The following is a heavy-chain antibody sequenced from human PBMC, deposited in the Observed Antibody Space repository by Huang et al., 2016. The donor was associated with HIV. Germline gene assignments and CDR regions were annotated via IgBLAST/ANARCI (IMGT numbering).Heavy chain of an antibody. CDR1: GYTLTNYD. V-gene: IGHV1-8*02. CDR2: MNPTPGNS. CDR3: ARSAYGDLDY. Sequence: QVHLVQSGAEVKKSGASVKVSCKSSGYTLTNYDINWVRQAPGRGLEWRGWMNPTPGNSALAQSVQGRVTMTRKTSITTAYMELTSLTSEDTAVYYCARSAYGDLDYWGLGTLVIVSS. D-gene: IGHD4-17*01. J-gene: IGHJ4*02.